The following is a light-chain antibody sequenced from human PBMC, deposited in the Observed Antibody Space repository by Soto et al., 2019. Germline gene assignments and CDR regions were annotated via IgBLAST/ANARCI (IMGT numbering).Light chain of an antibody. CDR1: QSVSRSL. V-gene: IGKV3-20*01. Sequence: EIVLTQSPGTLSLSPGERATLSCRASQSVSRSLLAWYQQKPGQAPRLLIYGASTRATGIADRFSGSGSGTDFTLTISRLEPEDFAVYYCQQYGNPLTYSFGQGTKVDI. CDR2: GAS. J-gene: IGKJ2*03. CDR3: QQYGNPLTYS.